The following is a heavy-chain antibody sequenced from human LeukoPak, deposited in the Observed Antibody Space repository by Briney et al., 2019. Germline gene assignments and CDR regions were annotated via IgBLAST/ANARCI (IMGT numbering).Heavy chain of an antibody. Sequence: SETLSLTCTVSGGSISSYYWSWIRQPPGKGLEWIGYIYYSGSTNYNPSLKSRVTVSVDTSKNQFSLKLSSVTAADTAVYYCARAMVRGVHSGFDPWGQGTLVTVSS. V-gene: IGHV4-59*08. CDR3: ARAMVRGVHSGFDP. CDR2: IYYSGST. J-gene: IGHJ5*02. CDR1: GGSISSYY. D-gene: IGHD3-10*01.